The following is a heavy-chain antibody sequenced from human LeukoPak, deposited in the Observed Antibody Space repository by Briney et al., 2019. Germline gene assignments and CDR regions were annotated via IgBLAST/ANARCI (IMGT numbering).Heavy chain of an antibody. J-gene: IGHJ5*02. V-gene: IGHV1-2*02. CDR3: ARDISSRITMVRGVITTEGWFDP. D-gene: IGHD3-10*01. Sequence: GSSVKVSCKASGYTFAGYSIHWVRQAPGQGLEWMGWINPNSGGTNYAQKFQGRVTMTRDTSISTAYMELSRLRSDDTAVYYCARDISSRITMVRGVITTEGWFDPWGQGTLVTVSS. CDR2: INPNSGGT. CDR1: GYTFAGYS.